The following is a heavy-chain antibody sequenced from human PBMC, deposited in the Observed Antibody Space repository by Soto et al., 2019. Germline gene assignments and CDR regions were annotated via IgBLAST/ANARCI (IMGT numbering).Heavy chain of an antibody. V-gene: IGHV3-33*01. J-gene: IGHJ4*02. CDR3: ARAAAGNSPSDC. CDR1: GFTFSNYG. Sequence: QVQLVESGGGVVQPGRSLRLSCAASGFTFSNYGMHWVRQAPGKGLEWVAVIWYDGSNKYYADSVKGRFTISRDNSKNTLYPQMDSLRAEETAVYYCARAAAGNSPSDCWGQGTLVTVSS. D-gene: IGHD6-13*01. CDR2: IWYDGSNK.